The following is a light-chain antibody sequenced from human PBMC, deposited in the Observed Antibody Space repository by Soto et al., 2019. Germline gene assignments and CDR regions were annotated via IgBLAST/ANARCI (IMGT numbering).Light chain of an antibody. J-gene: IGLJ3*02. CDR2: DVN. CDR1: SSDVGGYNY. Sequence: QSALTQPASVSGSPGQSITISCTGTSSDVGGYNYVSWYQQHPGKAPKLIIYDVNNRPSGVSNRFSGSKSGNTASLTISGLQAEDEADYYCSSYTSGSGVFGGGTQLTVL. CDR3: SSYTSGSGV. V-gene: IGLV2-14*01.